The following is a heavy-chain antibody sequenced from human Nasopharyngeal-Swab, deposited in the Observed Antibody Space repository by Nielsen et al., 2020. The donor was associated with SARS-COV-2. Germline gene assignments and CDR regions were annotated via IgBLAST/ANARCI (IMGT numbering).Heavy chain of an antibody. V-gene: IGHV3-30*04. Sequence: GGSLRLSCEASGFTFSSYPMQWVRRAPGKGLEWVSVISYGGGDEHYADSVKGRFTISRDNAKNSLYLQMNSLRAEDTAVYYCARDPGYSSSRGTDYWGQGTLVTVSS. D-gene: IGHD6-13*01. CDR1: GFTFSSYP. J-gene: IGHJ4*02. CDR3: ARDPGYSSSRGTDY. CDR2: ISYGGGDE.